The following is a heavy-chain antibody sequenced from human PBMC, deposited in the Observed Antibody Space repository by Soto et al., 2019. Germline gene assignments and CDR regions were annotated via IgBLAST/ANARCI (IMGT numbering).Heavy chain of an antibody. J-gene: IGHJ5*02. V-gene: IGHV1-69*06. CDR3: ARDRTDSGYYTNWLDP. Sequence: WASVKVSCKASGGTFGSDAITWVRQAPGQGLEWVGRIIPIFGTTNYAQNLQGRVTISADKSTLTSYMELHSLTSDDTAFYYCARDRTDSGYYTNWLDPWGQGTRVTVSS. CDR2: IIPIFGTT. CDR1: GGTFGSDA. D-gene: IGHD3-22*01.